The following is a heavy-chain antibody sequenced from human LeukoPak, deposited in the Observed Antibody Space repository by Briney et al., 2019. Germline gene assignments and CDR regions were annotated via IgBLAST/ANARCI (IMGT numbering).Heavy chain of an antibody. J-gene: IGHJ6*03. D-gene: IGHD3-10*01. Sequence: ASVKVSCKASGGTFSSYAISWVRQAPGQGLEWMGGIIPIFGTANYAQKFQGRVTITADKSTSTAYMELSSLRSEDTAVYYCARERGYGSGSYYNPSSYMDVWGKGTTVTISS. CDR2: IIPIFGTA. CDR1: GGTFSSYA. V-gene: IGHV1-69*06. CDR3: ARERGYGSGSYYNPSSYMDV.